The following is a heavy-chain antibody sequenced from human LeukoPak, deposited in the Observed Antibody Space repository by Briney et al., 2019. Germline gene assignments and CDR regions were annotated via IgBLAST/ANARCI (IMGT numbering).Heavy chain of an antibody. Sequence: GASVKASCKASGYTFTSYAISWVRQAPGQGLEWMGGIIPIFGTANYAQKFQGRVTITADESTSTAYMELSSLRSEDTAVYYCAVHCGGDCYSGWFDPWGQGTLVTVSS. CDR1: GYTFTSYA. CDR3: AVHCGGDCYSGWFDP. CDR2: IIPIFGTA. V-gene: IGHV1-69*13. J-gene: IGHJ5*02. D-gene: IGHD2-21*02.